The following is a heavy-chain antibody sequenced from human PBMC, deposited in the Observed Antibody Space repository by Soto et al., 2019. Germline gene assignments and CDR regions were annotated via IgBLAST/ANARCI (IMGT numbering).Heavy chain of an antibody. D-gene: IGHD2-21*02. CDR1: GGTFSSYA. CDR3: AVAYCGGDCRRPYYYYYGMDV. CDR2: IIPIFGTA. Sequence: GASVKVSCKASGGTFSSYAISWVRQAPGQGLEWMGGIIPIFGTANYAQKFQGRVTITADESTSTAYMELSSLRSEDTAVYYCAVAYCGGDCRRPYYYYYGMDVWGQGTTVTVSS. J-gene: IGHJ6*02. V-gene: IGHV1-69*13.